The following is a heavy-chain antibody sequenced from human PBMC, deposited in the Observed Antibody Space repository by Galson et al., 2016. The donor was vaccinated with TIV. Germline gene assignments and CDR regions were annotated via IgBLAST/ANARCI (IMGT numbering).Heavy chain of an antibody. CDR1: GGSVSHTSYY. J-gene: IGHJ4*02. V-gene: IGHV4-39*07. CDR3: ARTTGAGVAARVLFDF. Sequence: LSLTCTVSGGSVSHTSYYWGWIRQTPGKGLEWIGTIYYTGITFYNPSLESRVTISVDTSKNHFSLKLSSVSAADPAVYYCARTTGAGVAARVLFDFWGQGTLVTVSS. D-gene: IGHD6-6*01. CDR2: IYYTGIT.